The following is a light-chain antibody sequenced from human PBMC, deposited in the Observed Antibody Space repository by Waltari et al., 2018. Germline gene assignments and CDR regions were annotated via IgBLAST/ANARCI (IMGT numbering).Light chain of an antibody. Sequence: DIQMTQSPSTLSASVGDKVTITCRAKESISIWLAWYQHKPGTAPKLLIYRASTLERGVPSRFSGAGSGTEFTLTISSLQPDDFATYYCQQYDSESYTFGQGTKLGIK. V-gene: IGKV1-5*03. CDR1: ESISIW. CDR2: RAS. J-gene: IGKJ2*01. CDR3: QQYDSESYT.